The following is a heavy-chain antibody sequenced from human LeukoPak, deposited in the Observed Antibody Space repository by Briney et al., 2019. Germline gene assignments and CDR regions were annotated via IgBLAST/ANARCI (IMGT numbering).Heavy chain of an antibody. CDR2: ISAYNGNT. J-gene: IGHJ6*02. V-gene: IGHV1-18*01. CDR3: ARDLNTYYYDSSGGYGMDV. CDR1: GYTFTSYG. Sequence: ASVKVSCKASGYTFTSYGISWVRQAPGQELEWMGWISAYNGNTNYAQKLQGRVTMTTDTSTSTAYMELRSLRSDDTAVYYCARDLNTYYYDSSGGYGMDVWGQGTTVTVSS. D-gene: IGHD3-22*01.